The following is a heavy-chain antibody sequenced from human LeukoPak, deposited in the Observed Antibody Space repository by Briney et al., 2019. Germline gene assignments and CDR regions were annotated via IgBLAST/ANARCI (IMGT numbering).Heavy chain of an antibody. V-gene: IGHV3-74*01. CDR2: INSDGSST. Sequence: PGGSLRLSCAASGFTFSSYWMHLVRQAPGKGLVWVSRINSDGSSTSYADSVKGRFTISRDNAKNTLYLQMNSLRAEDTAVYYCARESVGWLQSRGPFDYWGQGTLVTVSS. CDR3: ARESVGWLQSRGPFDY. J-gene: IGHJ4*02. D-gene: IGHD5-24*01. CDR1: GFTFSSYW.